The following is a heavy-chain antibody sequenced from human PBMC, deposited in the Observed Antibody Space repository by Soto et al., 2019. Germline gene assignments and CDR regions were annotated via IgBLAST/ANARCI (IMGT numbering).Heavy chain of an antibody. CDR2: IYYSGST. V-gene: IGHV4-59*04. J-gene: IGHJ5*02. CDR3: ARHYSSGSRHWFDA. D-gene: IGHD6-19*01. CDR1: GGSISSYY. Sequence: SETLSITCTVSGGSISSYYWSWIRPPPGKGLEWIGYIYYSGSTYYNPSLRSRVTISVDTSKNQFSLKLSSVTAADTAVFYCARHYSSGSRHWFDAWGQGTLVNVSS.